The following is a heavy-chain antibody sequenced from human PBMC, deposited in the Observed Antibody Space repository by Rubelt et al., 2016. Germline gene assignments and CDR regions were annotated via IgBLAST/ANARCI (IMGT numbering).Heavy chain of an antibody. CDR2: IYFSRTT. D-gene: IGHD2-15*01. CDR1: GDSISSSPYY. V-gene: IGHV4-39*01. J-gene: IGHJ4*02. Sequence: QLQLQESGPGLVKPSETLSLTCTVSGDSISSSPYYWGWIRQPPGKGLEWIGSIYFSRTTYYNPSLKSRVTISVDTSKNQSPLELRAVTAADTAVYYGAGGGSYKYGYGGQGTLVTVSS. CDR3: AGGGSYKYGY.